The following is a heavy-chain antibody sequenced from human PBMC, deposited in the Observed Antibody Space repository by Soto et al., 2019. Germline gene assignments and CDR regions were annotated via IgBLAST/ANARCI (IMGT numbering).Heavy chain of an antibody. J-gene: IGHJ4*02. Sequence: GGSLRLSCAASGFTFSSYAMSWVRQAPGKGLEWVSAISGSGDSTYDADSVKGRFTISRDNSKDTLYLQMNSLRAEDTAVYYCAKGIYSYGYNSFDYWSQGTLVTVSS. CDR1: GFTFSSYA. CDR2: ISGSGDST. CDR3: AKGIYSYGYNSFDY. D-gene: IGHD5-18*01. V-gene: IGHV3-23*01.